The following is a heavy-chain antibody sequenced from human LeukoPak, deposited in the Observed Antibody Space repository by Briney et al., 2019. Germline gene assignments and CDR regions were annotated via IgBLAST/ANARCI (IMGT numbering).Heavy chain of an antibody. J-gene: IGHJ4*02. D-gene: IGHD2-2*01. CDR2: IYYSGST. CDR1: GGSISSYY. CDR3: ARGMGPCQPLPFYY. V-gene: IGHV4-59*01. Sequence: SETLSLTCTVSGGSISSYYWSWIRQPPGKGLEWIGYIYYSGSTNYNPSLKSRVTISVDTSKNQFSLKLSSVTAADTAVYYCARGMGPCQPLPFYYWGQGTLVTVSS.